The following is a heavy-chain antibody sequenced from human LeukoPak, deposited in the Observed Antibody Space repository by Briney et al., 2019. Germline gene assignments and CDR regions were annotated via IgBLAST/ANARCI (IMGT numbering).Heavy chain of an antibody. CDR2: ISGSGGST. CDR3: AKVFPGVAGTYVHDY. Sequence: RGSLRLSCAASGFTFSSYAMSGVRQAPGKGLEWVSAISGSGGSTYYADSVKGRFTISRDNSKNTLYLQMNSLRAEDTAVYYCAKVFPGVAGTYVHDYWGQGTLVTVSS. V-gene: IGHV3-23*01. D-gene: IGHD6-19*01. CDR1: GFTFSSYA. J-gene: IGHJ4*02.